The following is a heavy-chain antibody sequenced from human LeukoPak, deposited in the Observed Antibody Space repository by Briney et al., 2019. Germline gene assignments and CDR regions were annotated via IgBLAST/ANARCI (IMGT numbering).Heavy chain of an antibody. Sequence: PGGSLRLSCAASGFTFSNAWMSWVRQAPGKGLEWVGRIKSKTDGGTTDYAAPVKGRFTISRDDSKNTLYLQMNSLKTEGTAVYYCTTDPRVVPSDYWGQGTLVTVSS. CDR3: TTDPRVVPSDY. V-gene: IGHV3-15*01. D-gene: IGHD3-3*01. CDR2: IKSKTDGGTT. J-gene: IGHJ4*02. CDR1: GFTFSNAW.